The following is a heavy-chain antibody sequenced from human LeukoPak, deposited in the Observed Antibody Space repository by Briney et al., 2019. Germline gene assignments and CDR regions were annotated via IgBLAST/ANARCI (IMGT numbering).Heavy chain of an antibody. CDR3: AREVGYSDVAGSYYYYMDV. D-gene: IGHD2-15*01. J-gene: IGHJ6*03. Sequence: SETLSLTCTVSGGSISSYYWSWIRQPPGKGLEWIGYIYYSGSTNYNPSLKSRVTISVDTSKNQFSLKLSSVTAADTAVYYCAREVGYSDVAGSYYYYMDVWGKGTTVTVSS. V-gene: IGHV4-59*01. CDR2: IYYSGST. CDR1: GGSISSYY.